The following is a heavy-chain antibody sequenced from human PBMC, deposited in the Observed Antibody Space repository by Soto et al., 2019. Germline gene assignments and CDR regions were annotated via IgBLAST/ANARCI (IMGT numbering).Heavy chain of an antibody. CDR1: GYTFTSYA. V-gene: IGHV1-3*01. CDR3: ARYCSGGSCQDWSFDC. CDR2: INAGNGNT. D-gene: IGHD2-15*01. J-gene: IGHJ4*02. Sequence: ASVKVSFKASGYTFTSYAMHWVRQAPGQRLEWMGWINAGNGNTKYSQKFQGRVTITRDTSASTAYMELSSLRSEDTAVYYCARYCSGGSCQDWSFDCWGQGTLVTVSS.